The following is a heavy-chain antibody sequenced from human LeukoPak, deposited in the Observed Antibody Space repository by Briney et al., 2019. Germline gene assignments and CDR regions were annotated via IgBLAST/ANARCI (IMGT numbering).Heavy chain of an antibody. J-gene: IGHJ4*02. Sequence: GGSLRLSCAASGFTFSSHAMHWVRQAPGKGLEWVAVIWSDGSGEYYAESVKGRFTISRDNSKITLYLHVDSLRAEDTAVYYCARVFSGTGSTGSFDYWGQGTLVTVSS. V-gene: IGHV3-33*01. D-gene: IGHD3/OR15-3a*01. CDR2: IWSDGSGE. CDR1: GFTFSSHA. CDR3: ARVFSGTGSTGSFDY.